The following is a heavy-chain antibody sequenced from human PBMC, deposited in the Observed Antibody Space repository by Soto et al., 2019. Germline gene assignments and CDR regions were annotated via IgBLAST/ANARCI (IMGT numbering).Heavy chain of an antibody. J-gene: IGHJ5*02. V-gene: IGHV1-69*01. D-gene: IGHD3-16*01. Sequence: QVQLVQSGAEVKKPGSSVKVSCKASGGTFSSYAISWVRQAPGQGLEWMGGIIPIFGTANYAQKFQGRVTSTADESTSTAYMELSSLRSEDTAVYYCASPSLDYVWGSSWFDPWGQGTLVTVSS. CDR1: GGTFSSYA. CDR2: IIPIFGTA. CDR3: ASPSLDYVWGSSWFDP.